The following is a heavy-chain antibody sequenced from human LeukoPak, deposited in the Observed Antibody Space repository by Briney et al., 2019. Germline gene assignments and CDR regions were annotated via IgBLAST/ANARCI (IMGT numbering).Heavy chain of an antibody. CDR2: INPSGRI. J-gene: IGHJ6*03. D-gene: IGHD3-22*01. CDR1: GLSFSGYY. CDR3: ARMRQEVSMILVVMTGVSYYLDV. V-gene: IGHV4-34*01. Sequence: PSETLSLTCAVSGLSFSGYYWTWIRQAPGKGLEWIGEINPSGRISYNPSLKSRITISVNASNKQSALNLRTLTGADTAVYYYARMRQEVSMILVVMTGVSYYLDVWGKGTTVTVS.